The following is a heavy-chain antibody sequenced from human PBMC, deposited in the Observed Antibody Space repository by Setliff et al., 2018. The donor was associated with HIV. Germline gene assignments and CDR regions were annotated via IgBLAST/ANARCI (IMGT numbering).Heavy chain of an antibody. V-gene: IGHV4-4*07. CDR1: GGSFGVYR. CDR2: IVSSGTT. J-gene: IGHJ5*02. Sequence: SSETLSLTCTISGGSFGVYRWSWIRQSAGRGLEWIGRIVSSGTTDYKPSLKGRVAISVDTSRNQFSLRVTSVTAADTAVYFCARDRHSSGLGSYGPWGPGILVTVSS. CDR3: ARDRHSSGLGSYGP. D-gene: IGHD3-10*01.